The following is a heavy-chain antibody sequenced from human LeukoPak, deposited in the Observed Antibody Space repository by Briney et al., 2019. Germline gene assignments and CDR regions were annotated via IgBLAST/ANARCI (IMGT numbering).Heavy chain of an antibody. J-gene: IGHJ4*02. CDR1: GGSISDNY. V-gene: IGHV4-59*08. D-gene: IGHD2-15*01. Sequence: SETLSLTCTVSGGSISDNYWSWIRQPPGKGLEWIGYAYYSGHTNYNSSLKSRVTMSLDTSKSQFSLRLSTVTAADTAVYFCARHPFATPFDYWGPGTLVTVSS. CDR2: AYYSGHT. CDR3: ARHPFATPFDY.